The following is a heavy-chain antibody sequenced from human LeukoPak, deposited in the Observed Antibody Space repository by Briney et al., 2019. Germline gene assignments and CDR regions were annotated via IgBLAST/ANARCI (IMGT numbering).Heavy chain of an antibody. J-gene: IGHJ4*02. CDR3: TTYGSGSCLD. CDR1: GISFNNAG. CDR2: IKSNADGGTT. V-gene: IGHV3-15*01. D-gene: IGHD3-10*01. Sequence: GGSLRLSCAASGISFNNAGMSWVRQAPGKGLEWVGRIKSNADGGTTDYAAPVKGRFTISRDESKITLYLQMNSLKTEDTAIYYCTTYGSGSCLDWGQGTLVTVSS.